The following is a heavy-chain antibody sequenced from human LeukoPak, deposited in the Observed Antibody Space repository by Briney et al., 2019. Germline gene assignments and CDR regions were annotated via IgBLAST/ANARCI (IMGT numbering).Heavy chain of an antibody. CDR1: GFTFSSYW. J-gene: IGHJ4*02. V-gene: IGHV3-7*01. D-gene: IGHD3-22*01. Sequence: GGSLRLSCAASGFTFSSYWMSWVRQAPGKGLEWVANIKQDGSEKYYVDSVKGRFTISRDNAKNSLYLQMNSLRAEDTAVYYCARHHDNISYSQPYFDSWGQGTPVTVSS. CDR3: ARHHDNISYSQPYFDS. CDR2: IKQDGSEK.